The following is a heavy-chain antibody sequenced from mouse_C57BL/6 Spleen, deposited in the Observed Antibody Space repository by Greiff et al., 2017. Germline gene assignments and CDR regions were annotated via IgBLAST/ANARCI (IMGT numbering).Heavy chain of an antibody. CDR3: ARDRYYGSTWFAY. Sequence: EVQRVESGGGLVKPGGSLKLSCAASGFTFSSSAMSWVRQTPEKRLEWVATISDGGSYTYYPDNVKGRFTIARDNAKNNLYLQMSHLKSEDTAMYYCARDRYYGSTWFAYWGQGTLVTVSA. CDR2: ISDGGSYT. V-gene: IGHV5-4*01. D-gene: IGHD1-1*01. CDR1: GFTFSSSA. J-gene: IGHJ3*01.